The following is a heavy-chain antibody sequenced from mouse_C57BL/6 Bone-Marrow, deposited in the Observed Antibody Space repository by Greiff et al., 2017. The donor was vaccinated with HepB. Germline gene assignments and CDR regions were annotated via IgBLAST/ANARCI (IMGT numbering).Heavy chain of an antibody. Sequence: EVKVVESGGGLVKPGGSLKLSCAASGFTFSDYGMHWVRQAPEKGLEWVAYISSGSSTIYYADTVKGRFTISRDNAKNTLFLQMTSLRSEDTAMYYCARLQTAQADYWGQGTTLTVSS. J-gene: IGHJ2*01. D-gene: IGHD3-2*02. V-gene: IGHV5-17*01. CDR1: GFTFSDYG. CDR3: ARLQTAQADY. CDR2: ISSGSSTI.